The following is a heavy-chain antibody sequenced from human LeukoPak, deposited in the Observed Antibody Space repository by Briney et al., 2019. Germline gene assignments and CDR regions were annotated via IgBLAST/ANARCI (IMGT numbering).Heavy chain of an antibody. CDR1: GFTFSSYG. CDR2: ISGSGGST. D-gene: IGHD1-7*01. Sequence: PGGSLRLSCAASGFTFSSYGMHWVRQAPGKGLEWVSVISGSGGSTYYADSVKGRFTISRDNSKNTLFLQMNSLRAEDTAVYYCAKRRGLELLYYYYMDVWGKGTTVTVSS. V-gene: IGHV3-23*01. CDR3: AKRRGLELLYYYYMDV. J-gene: IGHJ6*03.